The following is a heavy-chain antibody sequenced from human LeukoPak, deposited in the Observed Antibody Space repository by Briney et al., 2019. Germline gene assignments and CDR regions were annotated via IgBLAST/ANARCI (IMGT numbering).Heavy chain of an antibody. Sequence: SETLSLTCTVSGDSISSYYWSWIRQPPGKGLEWIGYIYYSGSTNYNPSLKSRVTISVDTSKNQFSLKLSSVTAADTAVYYCARGLMPLGYYFDYWGQGTLVTVSS. CDR2: IYYSGST. D-gene: IGHD2-8*01. J-gene: IGHJ4*02. CDR3: ARGLMPLGYYFDY. CDR1: GDSISSYY. V-gene: IGHV4-59*01.